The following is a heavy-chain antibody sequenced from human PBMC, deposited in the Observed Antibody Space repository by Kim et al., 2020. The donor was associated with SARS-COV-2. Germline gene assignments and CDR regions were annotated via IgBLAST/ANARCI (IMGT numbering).Heavy chain of an antibody. J-gene: IGHJ6*03. CDR3: ATKELERRTYYYYMDV. Sequence: VKGRFTISRDNSKNTLYLQMNSLRAEDTAVYYCATKELERRTYYYYMDVWGKGTTVTVSS. V-gene: IGHV3-23*01. D-gene: IGHD1-1*01.